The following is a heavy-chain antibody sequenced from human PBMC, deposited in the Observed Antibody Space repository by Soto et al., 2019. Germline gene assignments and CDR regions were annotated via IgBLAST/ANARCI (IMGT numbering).Heavy chain of an antibody. Sequence: PSETLSLTCTVSGGSISSYYWSWIRQPPGKGLEWIGYIYYSGSTNYNPSLKSRVTISVDTSKNQFSLKLSSVTAADTAVYYCARATMDYAFDIWGQGTTVTVSS. CDR2: IYYSGST. D-gene: IGHD5-12*01. CDR1: GGSISSYY. V-gene: IGHV4-59*01. CDR3: ARATMDYAFDI. J-gene: IGHJ3*02.